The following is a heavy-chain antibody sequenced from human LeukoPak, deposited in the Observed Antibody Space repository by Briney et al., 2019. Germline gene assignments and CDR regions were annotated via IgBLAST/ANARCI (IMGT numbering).Heavy chain of an antibody. D-gene: IGHD4/OR15-4a*01. CDR2: IFTSGST. J-gene: IGHJ5*02. Sequence: SETLSLICTVSVGSITSDYWSWIRQPAGKGLEWIGRIFTSGSTSYNPSLKSRVTTSLDTSKNQFSLKLSSVTAADTAVYFCSRGGANDLWGQGTLLTVSS. V-gene: IGHV4-4*07. CDR1: VGSITSDY. CDR3: SRGGANDL.